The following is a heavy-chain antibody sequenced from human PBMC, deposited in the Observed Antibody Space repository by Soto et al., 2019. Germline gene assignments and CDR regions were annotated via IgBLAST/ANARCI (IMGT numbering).Heavy chain of an antibody. J-gene: IGHJ3*01. CDR1: GGTFSTYI. V-gene: IGHV1-69*08. CDR2: IIPIPDIT. D-gene: IGHD3-3*01. CDR3: ARDRITTRGDAFDL. Sequence: QVQLVQSGAEVKKPGSSVKVSCKAPGGTFSTYIISWVRQAPGQGLEWMGRIIPIPDITNYAQKFQGRGTITADKATSTAYRELSSLRSEDTAGYYCARDRITTRGDAFDLWGQGTMVTVSS.